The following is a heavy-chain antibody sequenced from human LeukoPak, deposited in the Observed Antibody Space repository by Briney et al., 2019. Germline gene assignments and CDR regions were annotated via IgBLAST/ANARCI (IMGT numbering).Heavy chain of an antibody. Sequence: GGSLRLSCAASGFTFSSYSMNWVRQAPGKGLEWVSAISGSGGSTYYADSVKGRFTISRDNSKNTLYLQMNSLRAEDTAVYYCAKGDYQYYFDYWGQGTLVTVSS. V-gene: IGHV3-23*01. CDR3: AKGDYQYYFDY. CDR2: ISGSGGST. D-gene: IGHD2-2*01. J-gene: IGHJ4*02. CDR1: GFTFSSYS.